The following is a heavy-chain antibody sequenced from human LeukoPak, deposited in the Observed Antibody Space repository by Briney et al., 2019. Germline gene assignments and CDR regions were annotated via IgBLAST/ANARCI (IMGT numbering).Heavy chain of an antibody. V-gene: IGHV3-23*01. CDR1: GFTFSTYS. CDR2: ISGSGDTT. J-gene: IGHJ4*02. CDR3: AKGSAVPDLHFDY. Sequence: PGGSLRHSCAASGFTFSTYSMTWVRQAPGKGLEWVSTISGSGDTTYYADSVKGRFTISRDNSKNSLYLQMNSLTVEDTAVYYCAKGSAVPDLHFDYWGQGTLVTVSS. D-gene: IGHD6-19*01.